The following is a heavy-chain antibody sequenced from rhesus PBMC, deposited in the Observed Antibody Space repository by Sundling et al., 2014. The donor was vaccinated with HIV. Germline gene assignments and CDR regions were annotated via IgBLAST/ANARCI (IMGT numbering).Heavy chain of an antibody. J-gene: IGHJ4*01. D-gene: IGHD3-3*01. Sequence: QVQLQESGPRLVKPSETLSLTCTVSGASISTYWWTWFRQPPGKGLEWIGSIYGSSGSTEYNPSLKSRVTISTDTSKNQFFLKLSSVTAADTAVYYCARTGPWTGFYSFDYWGQGVLVTVSS. CDR3: ARTGPWTGFYSFDY. CDR1: GASISTYW. CDR2: IYGSSGST. V-gene: IGHV4-160*01.